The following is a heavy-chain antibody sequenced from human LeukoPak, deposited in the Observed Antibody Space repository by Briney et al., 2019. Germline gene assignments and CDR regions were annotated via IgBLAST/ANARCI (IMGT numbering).Heavy chain of an antibody. V-gene: IGHV4-34*01. J-gene: IGHJ4*02. CDR3: ARGPTYYYDSSGYFYFDY. CDR1: GGSFSGYY. CDR2: INHSGST. Sequence: SETLSLTCAVYGGSFSGYYWSWIRQPPGKGLEWIGEINHSGSTNYNPSLKSRVTISVDTSKNQFSLKPSSVTAADTAVYYCARGPTYYYDSSGYFYFDYWGQGTLVTVSS. D-gene: IGHD3-22*01.